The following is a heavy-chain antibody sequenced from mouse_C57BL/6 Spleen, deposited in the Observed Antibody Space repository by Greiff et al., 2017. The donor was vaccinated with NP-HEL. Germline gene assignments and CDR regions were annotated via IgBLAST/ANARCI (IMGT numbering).Heavy chain of an antibody. CDR3: ARAESRFFDY. J-gene: IGHJ2*01. Sequence: QVQLQQPGAELVKPGASVKLSCKASGYTFTSYWMHWVKQRPVQGLEWIGMIHPNSGSTNYNEKFKSKATLTVDQSSSTAYMQLSSLTSEDSAVYYCARAESRFFDYWGQGTTLTVSS. CDR1: GYTFTSYW. V-gene: IGHV1-64*01. CDR2: IHPNSGST.